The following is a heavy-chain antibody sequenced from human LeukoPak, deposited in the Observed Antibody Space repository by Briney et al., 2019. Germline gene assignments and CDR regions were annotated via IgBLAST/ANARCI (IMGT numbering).Heavy chain of an antibody. CDR2: IKQDESEK. J-gene: IGHJ4*02. CDR3: VREKGRRLRVFDY. Sequence: GGSLRLSCAPSGFTFKVHCVSWIRRAPGKGLEWVANIKQDESEKFYVDSVKGRFTISRDNAKQSLYLQMDSLRAEDTAVYYCVREKGRRLRVFDYWGQGTLVTVSS. V-gene: IGHV3-7*01. D-gene: IGHD3-10*01. CDR1: GFTFKVHC.